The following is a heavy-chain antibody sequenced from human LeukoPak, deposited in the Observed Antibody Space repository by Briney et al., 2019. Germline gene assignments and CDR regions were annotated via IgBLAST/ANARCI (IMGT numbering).Heavy chain of an antibody. CDR2: IYYSGST. D-gene: IGHD4-23*01. J-gene: IGHJ4*02. Sequence: SETLSLTCTVSGGSISSSSYYWGWIRQPPGKGLEWIGSIYYSGSTYYNPSLKSRVTMSVDTSKNQFSLKLSSVTAADTAVYYCAREDSQVVTFDYWGQGTLVTVSS. CDR1: GGSISSSSYY. V-gene: IGHV4-39*07. CDR3: AREDSQVVTFDY.